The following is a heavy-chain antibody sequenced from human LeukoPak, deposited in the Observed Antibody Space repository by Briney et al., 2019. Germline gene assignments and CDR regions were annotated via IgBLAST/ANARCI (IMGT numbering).Heavy chain of an antibody. CDR1: GGSISSYY. J-gene: IGHJ6*03. CDR2: IYTSGST. V-gene: IGHV4-4*07. CDR3: ARVGVVPAVTGVDYYYYYMDV. Sequence: PSETLSLTCTVSGGSISSYYWSWIRQPAGKGLEWIGRIYTSGSTNYNPSLKGRVTMSVDTSKNQFSLKLSSVTAADTAVYYCARVGVVPAVTGVDYYYYYMDVWGKGTTVTVSS. D-gene: IGHD2-2*01.